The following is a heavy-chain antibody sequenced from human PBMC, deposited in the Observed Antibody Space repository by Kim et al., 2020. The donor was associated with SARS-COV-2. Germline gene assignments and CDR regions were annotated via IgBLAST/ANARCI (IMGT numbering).Heavy chain of an antibody. CDR2: IYWDDDK. CDR3: AHRCSWVTPCEGYFDL. D-gene: IGHD2-21*02. J-gene: IGHJ2*01. Sequence: SGPTLVNPTQTLTLTCTFSGFSLSTSGVGVGWIRQLPGKALEWLDPIYWDDDKRYSPSLKSRLTNTKDTSQNQVVLTMTKMDPVDTATYYCAHRCSWVTPCEGYFDLWGRGTLVTVSS. CDR1: GFSLSTSGVG. V-gene: IGHV2-5*02.